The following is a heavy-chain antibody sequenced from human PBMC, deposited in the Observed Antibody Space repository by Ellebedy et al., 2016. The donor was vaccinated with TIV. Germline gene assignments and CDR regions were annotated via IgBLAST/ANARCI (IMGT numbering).Heavy chain of an antibody. V-gene: IGHV1-2*02. CDR3: GRNGVSGWSDFDY. D-gene: IGHD6-19*01. CDR1: GYTFTSYY. Sequence: AASVKVSCKPSGYTFTSYYIHWVRQAPGQGLEWLGWINATRGATIYVQKFHDRVTMTIGMSISTAFLEVTGLTSDDTAVYYCGRNGVSGWSDFDYWGQGTLVTVSS. J-gene: IGHJ4*02. CDR2: INATRGAT.